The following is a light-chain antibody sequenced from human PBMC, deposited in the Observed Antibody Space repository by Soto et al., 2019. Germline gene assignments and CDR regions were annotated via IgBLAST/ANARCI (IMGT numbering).Light chain of an antibody. CDR2: DVS. CDR1: SSDVGGYNY. CDR3: SSYTSSSTHNYV. V-gene: IGLV2-14*01. Sequence: QSVLTQPASVSGSPGQCITISCTGTSSDVGGYNYVSWYQQHPGKAPKLMIYDVSNRPSGVSNRFSGSKSGNTASLTISGLQAEDEADYYCSSYTSSSTHNYVFGTGTKVTVL. J-gene: IGLJ1*01.